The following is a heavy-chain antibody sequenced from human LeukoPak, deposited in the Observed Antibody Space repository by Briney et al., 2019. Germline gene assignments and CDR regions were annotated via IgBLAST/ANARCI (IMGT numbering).Heavy chain of an antibody. V-gene: IGHV4-61*02. CDR3: ARDRGVRDNYSYYYYMDV. D-gene: IGHD3-10*01. CDR1: GGSITSGTYY. J-gene: IGHJ6*03. CDR2: IYASGSA. Sequence: SETLSLTCTVSGGSITSGTYYWSWIRQPAGKGLEWIGRIYASGSANYIPSLKSRVTISVDTSKNQFSLKLNSVTAADTALYYCARDRGVRDNYSYYYYMDVWGKGTTVTVSS.